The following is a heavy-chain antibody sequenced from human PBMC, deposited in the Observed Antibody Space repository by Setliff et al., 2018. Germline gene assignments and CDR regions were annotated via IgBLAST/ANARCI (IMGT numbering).Heavy chain of an antibody. Sequence: SETLSLTCSVSGVSVSGYFWSWIRQPPGKPLEWIGYISYSGGTNYNPSLKTRVSISEDTSRNQISLRLLSVSAADTAVYFCARDGAGHTESWKGHFGYWGQGTEVTVS. CDR3: ARDGAGHTESWKGHFGY. J-gene: IGHJ4*02. D-gene: IGHD1-1*01. V-gene: IGHV4-59*02. CDR1: GVSVSGYF. CDR2: ISYSGGT.